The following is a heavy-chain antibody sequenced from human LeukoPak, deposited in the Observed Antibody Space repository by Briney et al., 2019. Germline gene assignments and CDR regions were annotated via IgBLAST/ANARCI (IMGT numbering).Heavy chain of an antibody. CDR1: GFTFSSYG. CDR3: ASCPVDYGMDV. CDR2: IWDDGSNK. J-gene: IGHJ6*02. Sequence: PGGSLRLSCAASGFTFSSYGMHWVRQAPGKGLEWVAVIWDDGSNKYYAYSVSGGFIISRDNYKTTLYLQMNSLRAEDTAVYYCASCPVDYGMDVWGQRTTVTVSS. V-gene: IGHV3-33*01.